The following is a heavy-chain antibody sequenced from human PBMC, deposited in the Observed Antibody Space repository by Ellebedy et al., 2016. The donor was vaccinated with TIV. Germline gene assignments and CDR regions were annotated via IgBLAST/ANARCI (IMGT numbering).Heavy chain of an antibody. CDR3: ARRITGTYGDDALDI. D-gene: IGHD1-20*01. CDR2: IHTGGDT. J-gene: IGHJ3*02. V-gene: IGHV3-53*01. CDR1: GFTVSYTY. Sequence: GGSLRLSCAAPGFTVSYTYMSWVRQAPEKGLEWVSVIHTGGDTYYADSVKGRFTISRDSSKDTLYLQMNSLRAEDTAVYYCARRITGTYGDDALDIWGQGTMVTVSS.